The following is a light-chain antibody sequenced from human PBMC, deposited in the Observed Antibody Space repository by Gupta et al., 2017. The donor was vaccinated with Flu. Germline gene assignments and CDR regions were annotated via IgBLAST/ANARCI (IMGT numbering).Light chain of an antibody. J-gene: IGLJ3*02. Sequence: QSVLTQPPSASGTPGQRVTISCSGSSSNIGSTSVNWYQELPGTAPKLLIYSNNQRPSGVPDRFSGSKSGTSASLAISGLQSDDEADYYCATWDNSLIGPVFGGGTKLTVL. V-gene: IGLV1-44*01. CDR2: SNN. CDR3: ATWDNSLIGPV. CDR1: SSNIGSTS.